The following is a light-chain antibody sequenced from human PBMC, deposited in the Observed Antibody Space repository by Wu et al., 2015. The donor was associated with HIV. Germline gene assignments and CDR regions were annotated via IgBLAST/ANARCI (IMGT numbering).Light chain of an antibody. J-gene: IGKJ5*01. V-gene: IGKV3-20*01. CDR1: QSVSSSY. CDR2: GAS. CDR3: QQYETSIT. Sequence: EIVLTQSPGTLSLSPGERATLSCRASQSVSSSYLAWYQQKPGQAPRLLIYGASSRATGIPDRFRGSGSGTDFTLTITRLEPEDFAVYYCQQYETSITFGQETRLDIK.